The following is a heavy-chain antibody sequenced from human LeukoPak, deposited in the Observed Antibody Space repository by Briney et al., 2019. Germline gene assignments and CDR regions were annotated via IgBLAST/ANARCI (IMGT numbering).Heavy chain of an antibody. V-gene: IGHV1-2*06. CDR1: GYTFTVYY. Sequence: GASVRVSCKASGYTFTVYYMHWVRQAPGQGLEWMGRINPNSGGTNYAQKFQGRVTMTRDTSISTAYMELSRLRSDDTAVYYCARDRSLIIKDYYYYGMDVWGQGTTVTVSS. D-gene: IGHD2-8*01. CDR3: ARDRSLIIKDYYYYGMDV. J-gene: IGHJ6*02. CDR2: INPNSGGT.